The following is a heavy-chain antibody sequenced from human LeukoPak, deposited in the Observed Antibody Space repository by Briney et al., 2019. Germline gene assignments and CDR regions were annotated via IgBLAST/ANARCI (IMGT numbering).Heavy chain of an antibody. CDR1: GFTFSSYG. CDR2: IRYDGSNK. Sequence: GGSLRLSCAASGFTFSSYGMHWVRQAPGKGLEWVAFIRYDGSNKYYADSVKGRFTISRDNSKNTLYLQMNSLRAEDTAVYYCAKVGYSSGWPNYYYYYMDVWGKGTTVTISS. CDR3: AKVGYSSGWPNYYYYYMDV. J-gene: IGHJ6*03. D-gene: IGHD6-19*01. V-gene: IGHV3-30*02.